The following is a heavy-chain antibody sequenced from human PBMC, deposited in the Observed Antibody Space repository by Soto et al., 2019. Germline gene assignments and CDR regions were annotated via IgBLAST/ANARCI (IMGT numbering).Heavy chain of an antibody. V-gene: IGHV1-69*06. Sequence: QVQLVQSGAEVKKPGSSVKVSCKASGGTFNNYAISWVRQAPGQGLEWMGGIIPLFGTANYAQKFEGRVKITADKSTDTAYMELSSLKSVDTAVYYCARLIGEGYSGTYALDYWGQGTLVTVSS. D-gene: IGHD1-26*01. CDR3: ARLIGEGYSGTYALDY. CDR1: GGTFNNYA. CDR2: IIPLFGTA. J-gene: IGHJ4*02.